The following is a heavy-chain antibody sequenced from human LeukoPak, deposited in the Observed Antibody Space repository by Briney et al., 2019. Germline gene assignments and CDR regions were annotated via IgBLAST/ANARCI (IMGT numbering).Heavy chain of an antibody. CDR3: ARVPQVGWEPTYHDY. J-gene: IGHJ4*02. V-gene: IGHV1-18*01. CDR2: ISAYNGNT. D-gene: IGHD1-26*01. Sequence: ASVKVSCKASGHTFTSYGISWVRQAPGQGLEWMGWISAYNGNTNYAQRLQGRVTMTTDTSTSTAYMELRSLRSDDTAVYYCARVPQVGWEPTYHDYWGQGTLVTVSS. CDR1: GHTFTSYG.